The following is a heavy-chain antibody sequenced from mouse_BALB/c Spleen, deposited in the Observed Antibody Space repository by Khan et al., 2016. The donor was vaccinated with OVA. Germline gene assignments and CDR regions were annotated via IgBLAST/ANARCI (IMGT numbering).Heavy chain of an antibody. CDR2: ITYSGST. V-gene: IGHV3-2*02. Sequence: EVQLVESGPGLVKPSQSLSLTCTVTGYSITSDYAWNWIRQFPGNKREWWGYITYSGSTTYHPHLKSRIPITRNKSKNQFFLQLNSVTTVDTATYYCAGGRTYWGHGNSVTVSS. CDR1: GYSITSDYA. J-gene: IGHJ4*01. CDR3: AGGRTY.